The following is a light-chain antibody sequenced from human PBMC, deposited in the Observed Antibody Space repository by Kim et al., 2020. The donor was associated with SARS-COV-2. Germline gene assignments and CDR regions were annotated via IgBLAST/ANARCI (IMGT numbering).Light chain of an antibody. CDR3: QQRTNWPMYT. Sequence: EVVLTQSPATLSLSPGERATLSCRASQSISTYLAWYQQKPGQAPRPLIYDASNRATGIPARFSGSGSGTDFTLTISSLEPEDFAFYYCQQRTNWPMYTFGQGTKLEI. J-gene: IGKJ2*01. CDR2: DAS. CDR1: QSISTY. V-gene: IGKV3-11*01.